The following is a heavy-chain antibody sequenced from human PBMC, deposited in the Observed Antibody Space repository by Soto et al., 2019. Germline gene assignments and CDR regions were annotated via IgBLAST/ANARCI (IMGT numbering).Heavy chain of an antibody. J-gene: IGHJ4*02. CDR3: ARETPELGYDF. V-gene: IGHV3-74*01. D-gene: IGHD1-26*01. Sequence: EMQLVESGGGLVQPGGSLRLSCAAFGFNLRTYWVHWVRQAPEKELVWVSRINGDGSSISYADSVKGRFNISRDNAENTAYLQMSSLRVEDAAVYYCARETPELGYDFWGQGNLVTVFS. CDR1: GFNLRTYW. CDR2: INGDGSSI.